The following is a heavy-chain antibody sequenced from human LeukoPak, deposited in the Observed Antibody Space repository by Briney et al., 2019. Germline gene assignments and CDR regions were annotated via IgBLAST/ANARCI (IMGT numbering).Heavy chain of an antibody. CDR2: IDPSDSYT. CDR3: ARMDLMYYDFWSGSDY. V-gene: IGHV5-10-1*01. D-gene: IGHD3-3*01. CDR1: GYSFTSYW. J-gene: IGHJ4*02. Sequence: GESLKIYCKGSGYSFTSYWISWVRQMPGKGLEWMGRIDPSDSYTNYSPSFQGHVAISADKSISTAYLQWSSLKASDTAMYYCARMDLMYYDFWSGSDYWGQGTLVTVSS.